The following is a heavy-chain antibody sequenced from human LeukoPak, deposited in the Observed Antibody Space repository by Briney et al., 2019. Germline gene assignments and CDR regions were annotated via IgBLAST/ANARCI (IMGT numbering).Heavy chain of an antibody. CDR2: IDYSGST. CDR3: ARVSRRHTLDY. Sequence: SETLSLTCIVSNGSISTYYWSWIRQPPGKGLEGIGYIDYSGSTNYNPSLKSRVTMLLDTSKNPFSLRLSSVTAADSAVYYCARVSRRHTLDYWGQGTLVTVSS. V-gene: IGHV4-59*01. J-gene: IGHJ4*02. CDR1: NGSISTYY.